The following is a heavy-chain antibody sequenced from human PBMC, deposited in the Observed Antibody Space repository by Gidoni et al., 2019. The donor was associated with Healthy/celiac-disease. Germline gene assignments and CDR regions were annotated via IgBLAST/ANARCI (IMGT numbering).Heavy chain of an antibody. Sequence: QVQLVESGGGVVQPGRSLRLSCAASGFTFSSYGMHWVRQAPGKGLEWVAVISYDGSNKYYAGSVKGRFTISRDNSKNTLYLQMNSLRAEDTAVYYCAKGGPHIVVVTAILAWYFDLWGRGTLVTVSS. J-gene: IGHJ2*01. V-gene: IGHV3-30*18. CDR2: ISYDGSNK. CDR3: AKGGPHIVVVTAILAWYFDL. CDR1: GFTFSSYG. D-gene: IGHD2-21*02.